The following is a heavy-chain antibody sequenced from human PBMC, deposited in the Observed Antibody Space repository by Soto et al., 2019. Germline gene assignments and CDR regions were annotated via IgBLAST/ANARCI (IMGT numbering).Heavy chain of an antibody. J-gene: IGHJ6*03. Sequence: EVQLVESGGGLVQPGGSLKLSCAASGFTFSGSAMHWVRQASGKGLEWVGRIRSKGNNYATAYGASLKGRYTISRADSKNTAYLQMNSLNTEDTAVYYCSRQASDFWSGKPQYYMDVWGKGTTVTVSS. D-gene: IGHD3-3*01. CDR2: IRSKGNNYAT. CDR3: SRQASDFWSGKPQYYMDV. CDR1: GFTFSGSA. V-gene: IGHV3-73*01.